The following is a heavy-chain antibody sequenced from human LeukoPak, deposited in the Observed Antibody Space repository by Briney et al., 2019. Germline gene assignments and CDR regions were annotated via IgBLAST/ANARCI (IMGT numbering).Heavy chain of an antibody. CDR2: IYHSGRT. Sequence: SETLSLTCAVYGGSFSGYYWGWIRQPPGKGLEWIGNIYHSGRTYYNAALNSRVTISVDTSKNQFSLRLSSVTAADTAVYYCARLRAYCSESTCYGSLLDYWGQGTLVTVSS. V-gene: IGHV4-34*01. CDR3: ARLRAYCSESTCYGSLLDY. D-gene: IGHD2-15*01. CDR1: GGSFSGYY. J-gene: IGHJ4*02.